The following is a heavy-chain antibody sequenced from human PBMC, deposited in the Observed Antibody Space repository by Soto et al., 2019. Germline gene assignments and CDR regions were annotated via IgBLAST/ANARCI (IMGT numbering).Heavy chain of an antibody. V-gene: IGHV4-39*01. Sequence: SETLSLTCSVSGGSIISSSYYWVLIRQPPGKGLEWIGSIYYSGSTYYNPSLKSRVTISIDKSKNQFSLKLSSLTAADTAVYYCARLEGLATISYYFDFWGQGTLVTVSS. D-gene: IGHD3-9*01. J-gene: IGHJ4*02. CDR3: ARLEGLATISYYFDF. CDR2: IYYSGST. CDR1: GGSIISSSYY.